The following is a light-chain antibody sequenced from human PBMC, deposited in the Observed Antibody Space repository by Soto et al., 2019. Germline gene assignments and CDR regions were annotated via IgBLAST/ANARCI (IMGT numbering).Light chain of an antibody. Sequence: EIVLTQSPGTLSLSPGERATLSCRASQSVSSNYACCYQQKPRQAPSLLIYGASGRATGIPDRFSGSGSGTDFTLTINRLEPEDFAVYYCQQYGSSPPVTFGQGTRLEIK. CDR2: GAS. J-gene: IGKJ5*01. CDR3: QQYGSSPPVT. V-gene: IGKV3-20*01. CDR1: QSVSSNY.